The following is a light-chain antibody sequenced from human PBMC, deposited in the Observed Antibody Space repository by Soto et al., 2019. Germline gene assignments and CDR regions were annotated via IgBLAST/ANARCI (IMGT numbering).Light chain of an antibody. V-gene: IGKV3-20*01. J-gene: IGKJ1*01. CDR1: QSVSSSY. CDR2: GAS. CDR3: QQYGSSPWT. Sequence: GERATLSCRASQSVSSSYLAWYQQKPGQAPRPLIYGASSRAIGIPDRFSGSGSGTDFTLTIRRLEPEDFAVHYCQQYGSSPWTFGQVTK.